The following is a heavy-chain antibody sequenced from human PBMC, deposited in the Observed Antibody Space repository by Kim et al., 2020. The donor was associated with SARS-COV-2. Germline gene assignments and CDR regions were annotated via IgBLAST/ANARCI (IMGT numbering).Heavy chain of an antibody. CDR1: GDSVSSNSAT. Sequence: SQTLSLTCAISGDSVSSNSATWNWIRQSPSRGREWLGRTFYRSKWDNDYAVSVKSRILISPDTSKNQFSLHLNSVTPEDTAVYYCARDYFSSSTWYGLDYWGQGILVTVSS. D-gene: IGHD6-13*01. V-gene: IGHV6-1*01. CDR2: TFYRSKWDN. J-gene: IGHJ4*02. CDR3: ARDYFSSSTWYGLDY.